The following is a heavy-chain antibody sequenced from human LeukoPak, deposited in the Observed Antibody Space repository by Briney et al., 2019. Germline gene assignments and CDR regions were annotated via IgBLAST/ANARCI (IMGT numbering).Heavy chain of an antibody. CDR2: IKQDGSEK. CDR1: GFTFSSYW. D-gene: IGHD2-21*02. CDR3: ARDYCGGDCPNDY. J-gene: IGHJ4*02. V-gene: IGHV3-7*03. Sequence: GGSLRLSCAASGFTFSSYWMSWVRQAPGKGLEWVANIKQDGSEKYYVDSVKGRFTISRDNAKNSLYLQMNSLRAEDTAVYYCARDYCGGDCPNDYWGQGTLVTVSS.